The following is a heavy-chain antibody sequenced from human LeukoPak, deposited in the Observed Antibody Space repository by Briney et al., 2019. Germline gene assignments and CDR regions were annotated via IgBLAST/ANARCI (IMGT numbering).Heavy chain of an antibody. Sequence: PSQTLSLTCTVSGGSISSSSYYWGWIRQPPGKGLEWIGSIYYSGSTYYNPSLKSRVTISVDTSKNQFSLKLSSVTAADTAVYYCVLGYYYDSSGYRQAFVDYWGQGTLVTVSS. CDR3: VLGYYYDSSGYRQAFVDY. V-gene: IGHV4-39*01. CDR2: IYYSGST. CDR1: GGSISSSSYY. D-gene: IGHD3-22*01. J-gene: IGHJ4*02.